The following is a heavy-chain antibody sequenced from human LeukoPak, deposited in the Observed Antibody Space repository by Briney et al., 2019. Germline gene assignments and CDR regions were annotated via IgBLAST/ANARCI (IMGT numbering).Heavy chain of an antibody. D-gene: IGHD4-11*01. CDR2: ISGSGGST. J-gene: IGHJ4*02. CDR1: GFTFSSYA. Sequence: GGSLRLSCAASGFTFSSYAMSWVRQAPGKGLEWVSAISGSGGSTYYADSVKGRFTISRDNSKNTLYLQMNSLRAEDTAVYYCAKDQGPYSNHGDYFDYWGQGTLVTVSS. CDR3: AKDQGPYSNHGDYFDY. V-gene: IGHV3-23*01.